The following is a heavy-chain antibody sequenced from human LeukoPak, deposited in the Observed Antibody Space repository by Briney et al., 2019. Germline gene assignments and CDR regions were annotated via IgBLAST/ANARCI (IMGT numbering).Heavy chain of an antibody. CDR3: ATVFSSSSWEPV. V-gene: IGHV1-24*01. J-gene: IGHJ4*02. CDR1: GYTLTELS. CDR2: FDPEDGET. Sequence: ASVEVSCKVSGYTLTELSMHWVRQAPGKGLEWMGGFDPEDGETIYAQKFQGRITMTEDTSTDTAYMELSSLRSEDTAVYYCATVFSSSSWEPVWGQGTLVTVSS. D-gene: IGHD6-13*01.